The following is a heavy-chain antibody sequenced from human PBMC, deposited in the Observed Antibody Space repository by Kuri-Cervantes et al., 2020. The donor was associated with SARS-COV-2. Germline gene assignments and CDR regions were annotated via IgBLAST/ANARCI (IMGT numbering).Heavy chain of an antibody. CDR1: GFDFRSYW. D-gene: IGHD6-19*01. CDR3: ARGGSSGWYSYYYYGMDV. Sequence: LLRSTFGFDFRSYWVSWVRQAPGKGLEWVAHIKQNGSEKCYVDSVKGRFTISRDNSKNSLYLQMNSLRAEDTAVYYCARGGSSGWYSYYYYGMDVWGQGTTVTVSS. V-gene: IGHV3-7*01. CDR2: IKQNGSEK. J-gene: IGHJ6*02.